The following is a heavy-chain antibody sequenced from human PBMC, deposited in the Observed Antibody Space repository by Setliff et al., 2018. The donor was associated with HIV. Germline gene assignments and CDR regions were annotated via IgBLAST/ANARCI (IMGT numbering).Heavy chain of an antibody. J-gene: IGHJ4*02. CDR1: GFNFKSGW. Sequence: GGSLRLSCVVSGFNFKSGWMTWVRQAPGKGLEWVGRIKSNSDGGTSDYAAAVKDRFSFSRDDSKSILYLQMNSLEIEDTAVYFCSTGPSRVSDGIANFWGPGTLVTVSS. CDR2: IKSNSDGGTS. V-gene: IGHV3-15*01. D-gene: IGHD7-27*01. CDR3: STGPSRVSDGIANF.